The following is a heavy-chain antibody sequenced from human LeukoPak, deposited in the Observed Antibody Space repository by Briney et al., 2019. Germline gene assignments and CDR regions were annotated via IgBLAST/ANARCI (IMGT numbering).Heavy chain of an antibody. V-gene: IGHV1-8*01. CDR1: GYTFTSYD. CDR2: MNPNSGNT. J-gene: IGHJ5*02. Sequence: ASVKVSCKASGYTFTSYDINWVRQATGQGLEWMGWMNPNSGNTGYAQKFQGRVTMTRNTSISTAYMELGSLRSEDTAVYYCARVDDILTGYFWFDPWGQGTLVTVSS. D-gene: IGHD3-9*01. CDR3: ARVDDILTGYFWFDP.